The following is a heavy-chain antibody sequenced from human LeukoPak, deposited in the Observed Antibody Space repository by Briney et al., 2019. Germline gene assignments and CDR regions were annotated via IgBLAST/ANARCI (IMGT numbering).Heavy chain of an antibody. D-gene: IGHD5-24*01. Sequence: GGSLKISFKGSGYRFTSYWIGWGRPMPGKGVEWMGIIYPGDSDTRYSPTFEGQVTISADKSISTAYLQWSSLKASDTAMYYCTRPRDDYIFDYWGQGTQVSVSS. CDR3: TRPRDDYIFDY. J-gene: IGHJ4*02. V-gene: IGHV5-51*01. CDR1: GYRFTSYW. CDR2: IYPGDSDT.